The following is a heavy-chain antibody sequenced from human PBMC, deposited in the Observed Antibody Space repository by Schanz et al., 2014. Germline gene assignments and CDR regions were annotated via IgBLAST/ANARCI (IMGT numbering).Heavy chain of an antibody. CDR1: GITFSGYS. CDR3: ARDRHDYGDYDAFDL. D-gene: IGHD4-17*01. Sequence: EVQLVESGGGLAQPGGSLRLSCAASGITFSGYSMNWVRQAPGKGLEWVSYISGSSSTKYYADSVKGRFTISRDNGKKSLYLQMNSLRAEDTAVYYCARDRHDYGDYDAFDLWGQGTMVTVSS. J-gene: IGHJ3*01. CDR2: ISGSSSTK. V-gene: IGHV3-48*01.